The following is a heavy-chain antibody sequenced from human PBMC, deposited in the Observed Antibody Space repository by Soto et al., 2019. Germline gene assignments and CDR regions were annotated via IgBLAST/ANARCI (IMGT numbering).Heavy chain of an antibody. J-gene: IGHJ6*02. Sequence: SETLSLTCSVSGVSISNYYWSWIRQPPGMGLEWIGYMYYSGSSNYNPSLKSRVTMSVDTSKSQFSLNLSSVTAADTAVYYCASSVTTSFYYYGMDVWGQGTTVTVSS. V-gene: IGHV4-59*12. CDR3: ASSVTTSFYYYGMDV. D-gene: IGHD4-17*01. CDR2: MYYSGSS. CDR1: GVSISNYY.